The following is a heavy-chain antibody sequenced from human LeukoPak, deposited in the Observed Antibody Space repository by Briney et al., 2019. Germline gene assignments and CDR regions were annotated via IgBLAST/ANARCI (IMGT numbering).Heavy chain of an antibody. CDR1: GYSFPNYW. D-gene: IGHD3-22*01. CDR2: IYPGDSNT. Sequence: GESLKISCKGSGYSFPNYWIGWVRQMPGKGLEWMGIIYPGDSNTKYSPSFKGQVTISADKSISTAYLQWSSLKASDTAMYYCARLRYYDSSGSLDYWGQGTLVTVSS. V-gene: IGHV5-51*01. CDR3: ARLRYYDSSGSLDY. J-gene: IGHJ4*02.